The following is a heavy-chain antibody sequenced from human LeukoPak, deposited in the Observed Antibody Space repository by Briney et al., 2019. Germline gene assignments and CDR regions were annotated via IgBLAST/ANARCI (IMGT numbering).Heavy chain of an antibody. CDR2: INHSGST. Sequence: SSGTLSLTCAVYGGSFSGYYWSWIRQPPGKGLEWIGEINHSGSTNYNPSLKSRVTISVDTSKNQFSLKLSSVTAADTAVYYCARKGGRFIVVVPAAIRGRVDNWFDPWGQGTLVTVSS. V-gene: IGHV4-34*01. D-gene: IGHD2-2*01. CDR1: GGSFSGYY. J-gene: IGHJ5*02. CDR3: ARKGGRFIVVVPAAIRGRVDNWFDP.